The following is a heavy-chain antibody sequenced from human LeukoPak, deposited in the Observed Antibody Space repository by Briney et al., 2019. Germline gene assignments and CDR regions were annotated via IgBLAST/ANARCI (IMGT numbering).Heavy chain of an antibody. J-gene: IGHJ4*02. CDR2: ISSNGGST. V-gene: IGHV3-64*01. CDR3: ARERRAAALDY. CDR1: GFTFSSCA. Sequence: GGSLRLSCAASGFTFSSCAMHWVRQAPGKGLEYVSAISSNGGSTYYANSVKGRFTISRDNSKNTLYLQMGSLRAEDMAVYYCARERRAAALDYWGQGTLVTVSS. D-gene: IGHD2-2*01.